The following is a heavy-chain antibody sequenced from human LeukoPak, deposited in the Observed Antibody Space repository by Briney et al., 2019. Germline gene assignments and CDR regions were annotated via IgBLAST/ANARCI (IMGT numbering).Heavy chain of an antibody. V-gene: IGHV4-34*01. CDR1: GGSFSGYY. D-gene: IGHD2-2*02. CDR2: INHSGSN. CDR3: ASMGYCSSTSCYTDNWFDP. J-gene: IGHJ5*02. Sequence: PSETLSLTCAVYGGSFSGYYWSWIRQPPGKGLEWSGDINHSGSNNYNPSLKSRVTISVDTSKNQFSLTLSSVTAADTAVYYCASMGYCSSTSCYTDNWFDPWGQGTLVTVSS.